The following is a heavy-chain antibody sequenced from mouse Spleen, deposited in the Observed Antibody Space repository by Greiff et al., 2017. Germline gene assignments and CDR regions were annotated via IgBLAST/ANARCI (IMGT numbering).Heavy chain of an antibody. V-gene: IGHV3-6*01. CDR3: ARGVYDGYPDY. J-gene: IGHJ2*01. CDR1: GYSITSGYY. Sequence: EVKLMESGPGLVKPSQSLSLTCSVTGYSITSGYYWNWIRQFPGNKLEWMGYISYDGSNNYNPSLKNRISITRDTSKNQFFLKLNSVTTEDTATYYCARGVYDGYPDYWGQGTTLTVSS. CDR2: ISYDGSN. D-gene: IGHD2-3*01.